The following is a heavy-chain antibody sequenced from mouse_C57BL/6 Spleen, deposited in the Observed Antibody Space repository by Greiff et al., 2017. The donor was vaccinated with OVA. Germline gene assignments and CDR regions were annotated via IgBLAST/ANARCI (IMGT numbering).Heavy chain of an antibody. CDR3: AREGSGYDVGAMDY. J-gene: IGHJ4*01. Sequence: EVKVVESEGGLVQPGSSMKLSCTASGFTFSDYYMAWVRQVPEKGLEWVANINYDGSSTYYLDSLKSRFIISRDNAKNILCLQMSSLKSEDTATYYCAREGSGYDVGAMDYWGQGTSVTVSS. CDR1: GFTFSDYY. D-gene: IGHD2-2*01. CDR2: INYDGSST. V-gene: IGHV5-16*01.